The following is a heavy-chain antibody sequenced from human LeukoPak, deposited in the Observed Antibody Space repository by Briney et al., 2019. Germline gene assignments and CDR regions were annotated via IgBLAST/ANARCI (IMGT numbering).Heavy chain of an antibody. J-gene: IGHJ4*02. CDR1: GGSISSGDYY. V-gene: IGHV4-30-4*08. D-gene: IGHD2-8*02. CDR2: INYSGTT. CDR3: ARARSCTGGKCFRSFDY. Sequence: SQTLSLTCTVSGGSISSGDYYWSWIRQPPGKGLEWIGYINYSGTTYYNPPLKGRITISVDTSKSQFSLRLTSVTAADTAVYYCARARSCTGGKCFRSFDYWGQGTLVTVSS.